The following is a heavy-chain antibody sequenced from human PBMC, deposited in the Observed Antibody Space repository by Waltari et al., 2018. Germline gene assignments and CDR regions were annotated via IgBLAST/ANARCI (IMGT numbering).Heavy chain of an antibody. Sequence: QVQLVHSGAEVKKPGSSVKVSCKASGGTFSSYPISWVRQAPGQGREWRGRIIPIFGIANYAQKFQGRVTITADKSTSTAYIELSSLRSEDTAVYYCARDLISTGYWGQGTLVTVSS. J-gene: IGHJ4*02. CDR1: GGTFSSYP. CDR3: ARDLISTGY. D-gene: IGHD2-2*01. V-gene: IGHV1-69*04. CDR2: IIPIFGIA.